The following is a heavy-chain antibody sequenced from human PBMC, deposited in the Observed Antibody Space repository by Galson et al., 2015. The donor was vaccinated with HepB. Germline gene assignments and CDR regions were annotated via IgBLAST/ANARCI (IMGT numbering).Heavy chain of an antibody. Sequence: SLRLSCAASGFTFSNAWMSWVRQAPGKGLEWVGRIKSKTDGGTTDYAAPVKGRFTISRDDSKNTLYLQMNSLKASDTAMYYCARLTPQELWLHYWGQGTLVTVSS. D-gene: IGHD5-18*01. CDR3: ARLTPQELWLHY. V-gene: IGHV3-15*01. CDR1: GFTFSNAW. J-gene: IGHJ4*02. CDR2: IKSKTDGGTT.